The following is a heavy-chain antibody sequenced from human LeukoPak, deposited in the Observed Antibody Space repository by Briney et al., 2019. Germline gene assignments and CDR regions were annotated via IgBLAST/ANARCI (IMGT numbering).Heavy chain of an antibody. V-gene: IGHV3-21*01. CDR3: ARGLPDGDYLTDAFDI. CDR1: GFTFSIYN. Sequence: GGSLRLSCAASGFTFSIYNMNWVRQAPGKGLEWVSSISASSSHMYYADSVKGRFTISRENAKNSLYLEMNSLRAEDTAVYYCARGLPDGDYLTDAFDIWGQGTMVTVSS. CDR2: ISASSSHM. D-gene: IGHD4-17*01. J-gene: IGHJ3*02.